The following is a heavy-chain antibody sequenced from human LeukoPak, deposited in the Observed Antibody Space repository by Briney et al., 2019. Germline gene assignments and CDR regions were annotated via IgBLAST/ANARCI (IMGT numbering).Heavy chain of an antibody. CDR1: GFTFRTYA. D-gene: IGHD5-24*01. CDR2: ISGSGNGT. Sequence: GGSLRLSGTASGFTFRTYAMNWVRQAPGKGLEWLSGISGSGNGTYYADSVKGRFTISRDNSKNMVYLQMNSLTVEDAATYYCAKRTMSAFDSWGQGTLLIVSS. V-gene: IGHV3-23*01. J-gene: IGHJ4*02. CDR3: AKRTMSAFDS.